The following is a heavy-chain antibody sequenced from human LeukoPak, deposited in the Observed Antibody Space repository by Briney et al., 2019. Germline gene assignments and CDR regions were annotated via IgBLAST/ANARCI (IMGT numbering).Heavy chain of an antibody. D-gene: IGHD3-10*01. CDR1: GFTFSSYS. CDR2: ISSSGSTI. CDR3: ARESSVRGDAFDI. J-gene: IGHJ3*02. Sequence: GGSLRLSCAASGFTFSSYSMNWVRQAPGKGLEWVSYISSSGSTIYYADSVKGRFTISRDNAKNSLYLQMNSLRAEDTAVYCCARESSVRGDAFDIWGQGTMVTVSS. V-gene: IGHV3-48*04.